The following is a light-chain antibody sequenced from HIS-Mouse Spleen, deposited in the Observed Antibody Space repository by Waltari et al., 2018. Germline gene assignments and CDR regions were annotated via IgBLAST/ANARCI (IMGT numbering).Light chain of an antibody. CDR1: SSDVGGYNY. CDR3: SSYAGSNNYV. J-gene: IGLJ1*01. V-gene: IGLV2-8*01. Sequence: QSALTQPPSASGSPGQSVTISCTGTSSDVGGYNYVSWYQQHQGHAPKLMLYEVSKRPSGVPDLFSGSKSGNTASLTVSGLQAEDEADYYCSSYAGSNNYVFGTGTKVTVL. CDR2: EVS.